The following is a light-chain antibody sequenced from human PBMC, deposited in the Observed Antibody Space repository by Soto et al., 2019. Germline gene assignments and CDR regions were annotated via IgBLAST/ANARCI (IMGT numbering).Light chain of an antibody. CDR2: GAS. J-gene: IGKJ1*01. V-gene: IGKV3D-15*01. Sequence: EIVMTQSPATLSVSPGERATLSCRASQSISSHLVWYQQKPGQAPRLVIYGASTRVTGIPARFSVSGSGTEFTLTISSVQSEDVAVYYCQQYNDWPPWTFGQGTKVEIK. CDR3: QQYNDWPPWT. CDR1: QSISSH.